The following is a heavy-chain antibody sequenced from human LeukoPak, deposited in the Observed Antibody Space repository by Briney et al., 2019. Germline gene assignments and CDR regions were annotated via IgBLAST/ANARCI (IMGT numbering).Heavy chain of an antibody. CDR1: GGSISSGGYY. J-gene: IGHJ4*02. CDR2: IYYSGST. D-gene: IGHD3-22*01. CDR3: VGTNYYDSSGFDY. Sequence: SETLSLTCTVSGGSISSGGYYWSWIRQHPGKGLERIGYIYYSGSTYYNPSLQSRVTISVDTSKNQFSLKLSSVTAADTAVYYCVGTNYYDSSGFDYWGQGTLVTVSS. V-gene: IGHV4-31*03.